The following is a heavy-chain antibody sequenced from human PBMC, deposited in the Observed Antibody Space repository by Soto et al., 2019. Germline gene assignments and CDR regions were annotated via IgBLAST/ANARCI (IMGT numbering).Heavy chain of an antibody. CDR2: RWYDGSNK. J-gene: IGHJ4*02. CDR3: ARGQQLDDY. CDR1: GFTFSSYG. D-gene: IGHD6-13*01. V-gene: IGHV3-33*01. Sequence: QVQLVESGGGVVQPGRSLRLSCAASGFTFSSYGMHWVRQAPGKGLEWVAVRWYDGSNKNYADSVKGRFTISRDNSKNSLYLKMNRLREDDTAVYYCARGQQLDDYWGQGTLVTVS.